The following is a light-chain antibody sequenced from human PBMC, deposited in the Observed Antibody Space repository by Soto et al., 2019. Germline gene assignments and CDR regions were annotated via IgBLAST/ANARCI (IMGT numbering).Light chain of an antibody. CDR2: PAS. CDR1: QDINVY. V-gene: IGKV1-39*01. CDR3: QHGYVAPYN. Sequence: DIQMTQSPSSVSASVGDTVTITCRASQDINVYLNWYQQKPGEVPKLLIYPASSLHSGVPSRFTGSGSETDFTLTIRSLQPEDFATYYCQHGYVAPYNFGQGTKV. J-gene: IGKJ2*01.